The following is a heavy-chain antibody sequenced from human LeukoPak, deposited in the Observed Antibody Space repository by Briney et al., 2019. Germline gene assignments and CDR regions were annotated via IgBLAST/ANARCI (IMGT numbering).Heavy chain of an antibody. CDR1: GFTFSRYY. CDR3: ARARRYDFRDYGSNY. D-gene: IGHD4-17*01. V-gene: IGHV3-7*01. J-gene: IGHJ4*02. Sequence: GGSLRLSCAASGFTFSRYYMSWVRQAPGKGLEWVANIKQYGCEKQYVDSVKGRFTISRDNVKNSLFLQMNSMRAADTAIYFCARARRYDFRDYGSNYWGPGTLVTVSS. CDR2: IKQYGCEK.